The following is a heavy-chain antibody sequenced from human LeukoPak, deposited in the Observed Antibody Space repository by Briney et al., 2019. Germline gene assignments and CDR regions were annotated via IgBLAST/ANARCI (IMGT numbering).Heavy chain of an antibody. CDR2: IYHSGST. CDR3: ARRIRFLEWPQEDAFDI. Sequence: SETLSLTCAVSGYSISSGYYWGWIRQPPGKGLGWIGSIYHSGSTYYNPSLKSRVTISVDTSKNQFSLKLSSVTAADTAVYYCARRIRFLEWPQEDAFDIWGQGTMVTVSS. J-gene: IGHJ3*02. CDR1: GYSISSGYY. V-gene: IGHV4-38-2*01. D-gene: IGHD3-3*01.